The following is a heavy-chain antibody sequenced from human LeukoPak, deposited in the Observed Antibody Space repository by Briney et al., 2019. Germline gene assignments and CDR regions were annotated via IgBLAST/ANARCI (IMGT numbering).Heavy chain of an antibody. Sequence: ASVKVSCKASGYTFTTYYMHWVRQAPGQGLEWMGMINPSSGSTTYAQKFQGRVTMTRDTSTSTVYMELSSLRSEDTAVYYCARDTVDRRLFFDHWGQGTLVTVSS. D-gene: IGHD4-23*01. J-gene: IGHJ4*02. CDR3: ARDTVDRRLFFDH. CDR1: GYTFTTYY. V-gene: IGHV1-46*01. CDR2: INPSSGST.